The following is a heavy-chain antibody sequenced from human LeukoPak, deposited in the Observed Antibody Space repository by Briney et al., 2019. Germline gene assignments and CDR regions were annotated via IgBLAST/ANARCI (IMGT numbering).Heavy chain of an antibody. CDR1: GFTFSSYE. CDR3: ARLASGSSGQSFDF. V-gene: IGHV3-30*04. D-gene: IGHD6-19*01. J-gene: IGHJ4*02. Sequence: GGSLRLSCAASGFTFSSYEMNWVRQAPGKGLEWVAVISFNGNNQSHAQSLKGRFTISRDNSKRTLYLQMNDLRADDTAIYYCARLASGSSGQSFDFWGQGTLVTVSS. CDR2: ISFNGNNQ.